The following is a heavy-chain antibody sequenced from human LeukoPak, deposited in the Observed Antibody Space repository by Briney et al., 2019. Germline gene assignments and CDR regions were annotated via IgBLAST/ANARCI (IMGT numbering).Heavy chain of an antibody. Sequence: MPSETLSLTCTVSGGSISSYYWSWIRQPAGKGLEWIGRIYTSGSTNYNHSLKSRVTMSVDTSKNQFSLKLSSVTAADTAVYYCARDTGFWSGYYYDYWGQGTLVTVSS. CDR2: IYTSGST. D-gene: IGHD3-3*01. CDR3: ARDTGFWSGYYYDY. CDR1: GGSISSYY. V-gene: IGHV4-4*07. J-gene: IGHJ4*02.